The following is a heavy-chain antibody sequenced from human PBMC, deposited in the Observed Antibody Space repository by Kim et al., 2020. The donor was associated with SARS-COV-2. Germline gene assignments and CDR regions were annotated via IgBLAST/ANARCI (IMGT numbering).Heavy chain of an antibody. D-gene: IGHD6-19*01. CDR2: ISGDGGST. CDR1: GFTFDDYA. J-gene: IGHJ3*02. V-gene: IGHV3-43*02. Sequence: GGSLRLSCAASGFTFDDYAMHWVRQAPGKGLEWVSLISGDGGSTYYADSVKGRFTISRDNSKNSLYLQMNSLRTEDTALYYCAKSYYAYSSGWYGREDAFDIWGQGTMVTVSS. CDR3: AKSYYAYSSGWYGREDAFDI.